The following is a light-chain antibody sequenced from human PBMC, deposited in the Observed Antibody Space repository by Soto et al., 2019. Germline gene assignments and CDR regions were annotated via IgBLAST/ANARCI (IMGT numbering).Light chain of an antibody. CDR2: DVS. V-gene: IGLV2-11*01. CDR3: CSHAGTYIYV. Sequence: QSALTQPRSVSGSPGQSVTISCTGTSSDVGGYNFVSWYQQHPGKAPKLMIYDVSKRPSGVPDRFSGFKSGNTASLTISGHQAEDEADYSCCSHAGTYIYVFGTGTKVTVL. J-gene: IGLJ1*01. CDR1: SSDVGGYNF.